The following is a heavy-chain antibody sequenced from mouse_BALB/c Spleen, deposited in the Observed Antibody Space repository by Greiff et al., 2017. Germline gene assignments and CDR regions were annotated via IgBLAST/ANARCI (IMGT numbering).Heavy chain of an antibody. D-gene: IGHD2-1*01. V-gene: IGHV3-2*02. CDR3: AVYGNYEGYAMDY. J-gene: IGHJ4*01. CDR1: GYSITSDYA. Sequence: EVKLQESGPGLVKPSQSLSLTCTVTGYSITSDYAWNWIRQFPGNKLEWMGYISYSGSTSYNPSLKSRISITRDTSKNQFFLQLNSVTTEDTATYYCAVYGNYEGYAMDYWGQGTSVTVSS. CDR2: ISYSGST.